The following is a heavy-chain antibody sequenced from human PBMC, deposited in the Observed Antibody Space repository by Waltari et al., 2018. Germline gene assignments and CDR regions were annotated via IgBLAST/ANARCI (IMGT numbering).Heavy chain of an antibody. CDR2: IYHSGST. V-gene: IGHV4-38-2*01. CDR1: GYSISSGYY. Sequence: QVQLQESGPGLVKPSETLSLTCAVSGYSISSGYYWGWIRQPPGKGLEWSGSIYHSGSTYCNPSPKRRVTISVDTSKNQFALKLSSVTAADTAVYYCARHTSMTTGFDYWGQGTLVTVSS. CDR3: ARHTSMTTGFDY. D-gene: IGHD4-17*01. J-gene: IGHJ4*02.